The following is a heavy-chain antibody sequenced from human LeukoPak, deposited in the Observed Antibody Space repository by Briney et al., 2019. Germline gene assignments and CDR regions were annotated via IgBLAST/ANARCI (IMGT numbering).Heavy chain of an antibody. V-gene: IGHV3-64D*06. D-gene: IGHD3-16*01. Sequence: PGGSLRLSCSASGFTFSTFAMHWVRQAPGKRLEYVSGINNNGDSTYYSDSVKARLTISRDKSKNPLFLQMASLRAEDTAVYYCVKTMMTFAGVIRTDAFDIWGQGTMVIVSS. CDR1: GFTFSTFA. J-gene: IGHJ3*02. CDR3: VKTMMTFAGVIRTDAFDI. CDR2: INNNGDST.